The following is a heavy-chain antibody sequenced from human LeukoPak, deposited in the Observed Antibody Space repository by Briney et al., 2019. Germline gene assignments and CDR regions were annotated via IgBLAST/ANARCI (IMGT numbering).Heavy chain of an antibody. Sequence: GASVKVSCKASGYTFTSYYMHWVRQAPGQGLEWMGWINPNSGGTNYAQKFQGRVTMTRDTSISTAYMELSRLRSDDTAVYYCARDLEQVVRAPAAFDIWGQGTMVTVSS. D-gene: IGHD3-10*01. J-gene: IGHJ3*02. CDR3: ARDLEQVVRAPAAFDI. CDR1: GYTFTSYY. V-gene: IGHV1-2*02. CDR2: INPNSGGT.